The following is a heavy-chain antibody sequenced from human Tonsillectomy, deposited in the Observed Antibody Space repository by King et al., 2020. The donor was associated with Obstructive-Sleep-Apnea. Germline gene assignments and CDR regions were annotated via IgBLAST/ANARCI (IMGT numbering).Heavy chain of an antibody. CDR1: RYSISSGYD. CDR3: ARGRTQFDY. Sequence: VQLQESGPGLVKSSETLSLTCTVSRYSISSGYDWGWIRQPPGKGLDWIGNIYHSGITHYNPSLKSRVTISVDTAKNQFSLKLNSVTAADTAVYYCARGRTQFDYWGQGTLVTVSS. V-gene: IGHV4-38-2*02. D-gene: IGHD3/OR15-3a*01. J-gene: IGHJ4*02. CDR2: IYHSGIT.